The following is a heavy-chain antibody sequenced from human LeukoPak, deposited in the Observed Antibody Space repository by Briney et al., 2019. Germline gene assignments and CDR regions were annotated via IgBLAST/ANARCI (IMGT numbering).Heavy chain of an antibody. J-gene: IGHJ4*02. CDR2: ISFDGSKK. Sequence: PGGSLRLSCAASGFTFSSYAMSWVRQAPGKGLEWVAVISFDGSKKFYADSVKGRFTISRDNSKNTLYLQMNSLRNEDTAVYYCASFSGIVTTIGDYWGQGTQVTVSS. CDR3: ASFSGIVTTIGDY. V-gene: IGHV3-30*03. CDR1: GFTFSSYA. D-gene: IGHD5-12*01.